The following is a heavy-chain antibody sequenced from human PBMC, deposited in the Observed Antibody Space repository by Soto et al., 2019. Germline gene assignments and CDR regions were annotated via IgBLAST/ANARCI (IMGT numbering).Heavy chain of an antibody. CDR3: ARTSSGWLHFDD. CDR1: VGTFSSYA. D-gene: IGHD6-19*01. J-gene: IGHJ4*02. Sequence: SVEVSCTPSVGTFSSYAIRLVRQAPGQGLEWMGGIIPIFGTANYAQKFQGRVTITADESTSTAYMELSSLRSEDTAVYYCARTSSGWLHFDDWGQGTLVTVSS. CDR2: IIPIFGTA. V-gene: IGHV1-69*13.